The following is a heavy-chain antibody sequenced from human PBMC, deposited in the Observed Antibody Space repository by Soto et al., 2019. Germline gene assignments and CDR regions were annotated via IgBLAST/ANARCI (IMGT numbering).Heavy chain of an antibody. D-gene: IGHD3-9*01. CDR3: ARLEGLATISYYFDF. V-gene: IGHV4-39*01. Sequence: SETLSLTCSVSDDSINSDKYYWGWIRQPPGKGLEWIGSVYYRGNAYYNPSLQTRVTISLDKSKSQFSLKLNSVTAADSAVYSCARLEGLATISYYFDFWGPGALVTVSS. CDR2: VYYRGNA. CDR1: DDSINSDKYY. J-gene: IGHJ4*02.